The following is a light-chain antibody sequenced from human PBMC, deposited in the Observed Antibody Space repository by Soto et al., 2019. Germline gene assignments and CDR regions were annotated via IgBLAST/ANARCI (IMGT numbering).Light chain of an antibody. V-gene: IGKV1-5*03. CDR3: QQYNTYSA. CDR2: KAS. Sequence: DIQMTQSPSTLSGSIGDRVTITCRASQTISSWLAWYQQKPGKAPKLLIYKASTLKSGVPSRFSGSRSGTEFTLTISSLQPDDFATYYCQQYNTYSAFGQGTKVDIK. CDR1: QTISSW. J-gene: IGKJ1*01.